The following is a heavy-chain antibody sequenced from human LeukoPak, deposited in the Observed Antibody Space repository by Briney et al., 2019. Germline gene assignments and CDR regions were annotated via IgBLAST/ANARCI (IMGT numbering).Heavy chain of an antibody. CDR2: IYHSGST. V-gene: IGHV4-38-2*02. Sequence: PSQTLSLTCTVSGDSISSGYYWGWIRQPPGKGLEWIGSIYHSGSTYYNPSLKSRVTISVDTSKNQFSLKLSSVTAADTAVYYCARAARVRGALDAFDIWGQGTMVTVSS. J-gene: IGHJ3*02. D-gene: IGHD3-10*01. CDR1: GDSISSGYY. CDR3: ARAARVRGALDAFDI.